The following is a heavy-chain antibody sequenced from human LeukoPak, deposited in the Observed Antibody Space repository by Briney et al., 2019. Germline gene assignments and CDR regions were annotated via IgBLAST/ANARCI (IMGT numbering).Heavy chain of an antibody. J-gene: IGHJ4*02. V-gene: IGHV1-2*02. CDR3: ARGRDYYDSSGYSRFDY. Sequence: VASVKLSFKASGYTFTGYYMHWVRQAPGQGLEWMGWINPNSGGTNYTQKFQGRGTMTRDTSISTAYMELSRLRSADTAVYYCARGRDYYDSSGYSRFDYWGQGTLVTVSS. CDR2: INPNSGGT. D-gene: IGHD3-22*01. CDR1: GYTFTGYY.